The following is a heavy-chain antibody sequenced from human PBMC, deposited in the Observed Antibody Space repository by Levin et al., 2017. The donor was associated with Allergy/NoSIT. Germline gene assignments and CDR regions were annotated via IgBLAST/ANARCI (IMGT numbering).Heavy chain of an antibody. CDR3: ARQLGNFWSGYNYFDY. CDR1: GFTFSSYE. D-gene: IGHD3-3*01. J-gene: IGHJ4*02. CDR2: ISSSGSTI. V-gene: IGHV3-48*03. Sequence: GESLKISCAASGFTFSSYEMNWVGQAPGKGLEWVSYISSSGSTIYYADSVKGRFTISRDNAKNSLYLQMNSLRAEDTAVYYCARQLGNFWSGYNYFDYWGQGTLVTVSS.